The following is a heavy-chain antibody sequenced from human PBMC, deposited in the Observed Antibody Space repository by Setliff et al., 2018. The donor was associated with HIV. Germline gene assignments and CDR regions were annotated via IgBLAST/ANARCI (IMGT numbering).Heavy chain of an antibody. CDR1: EFTFNNYE. J-gene: IGHJ4*02. CDR2: ITTSGSTT. Sequence: GGSLRLSCAASEFTFNNYEMNWVRQAPGRGLEWISSITTSGSTTVYTDSVKGRFTISRDNAKNSLYLQMNSLRAEDTAVYYCAREGFYYSDTTDYYYALDYWGLGTLVTV. V-gene: IGHV3-48*03. CDR3: AREGFYYSDTTDYYYALDY. D-gene: IGHD3-22*01.